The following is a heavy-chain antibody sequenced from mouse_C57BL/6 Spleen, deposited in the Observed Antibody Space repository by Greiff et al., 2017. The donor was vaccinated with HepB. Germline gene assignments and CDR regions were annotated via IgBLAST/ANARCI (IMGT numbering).Heavy chain of an antibody. CDR3: ARWPYDGYWDY. J-gene: IGHJ2*01. V-gene: IGHV1-59*01. CDR2: IDPSDSYT. CDR1: GYTFTSYW. D-gene: IGHD2-3*01. Sequence: QVQLQQPGAELVRPGTSVKLSCKASGYTFTSYWMHWVKQRPGQGLEWIGVIDPSDSYTNYNQKFKGKATLTVDTSSSTAYMQLSSLTSEDSAVYYCARWPYDGYWDYWGQGTTLTVSS.